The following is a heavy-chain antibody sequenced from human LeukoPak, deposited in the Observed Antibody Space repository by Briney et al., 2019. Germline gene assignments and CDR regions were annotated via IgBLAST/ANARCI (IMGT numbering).Heavy chain of an antibody. CDR2: ISGSGGST. J-gene: IGHJ4*02. CDR3: AKDWDIVVVPAAMQRFDY. CDR1: GFTFSSYA. V-gene: IGHV3-23*01. D-gene: IGHD2-2*01. Sequence: GGALRLSCAASGFTFSSYAMSWVRQAPGKGLEWVSAISGSGGSTYFADSVKGRFTISIDNSKNTLYLQMNSLRAEDTAVYYCAKDWDIVVVPAAMQRFDYWGQGTLVTASS.